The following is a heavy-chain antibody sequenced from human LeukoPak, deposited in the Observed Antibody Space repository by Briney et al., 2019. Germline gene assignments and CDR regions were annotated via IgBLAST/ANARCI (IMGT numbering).Heavy chain of an antibody. CDR3: ARTWGNYFDY. CDR2: ILYSGNT. V-gene: IGHV4-59*08. CDR1: GGSISSYY. D-gene: IGHD3-16*01. J-gene: IGHJ4*02. Sequence: PSETLSLTCTVSGGSISSYYWSWIRQPPGKGLEWIGYILYSGNTNSNPSLKSRVTISVDTSKNQFSLKLSSVTAADTAVYYCARTWGNYFDYWGQGTLVTVSS.